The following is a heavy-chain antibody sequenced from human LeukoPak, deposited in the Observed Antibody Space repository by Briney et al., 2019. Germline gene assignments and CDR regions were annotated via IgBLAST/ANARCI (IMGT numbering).Heavy chain of an antibody. D-gene: IGHD2-21*02. CDR3: ATRPRIRGDPTPNYLDY. CDR1: GGSISSGGYS. J-gene: IGHJ4*02. V-gene: IGHV4-31*03. Sequence: SQTLSLTCTVSGGSISSGGYSWSWIRQHPGKGLEWIGYIYYSGSTYYNPSLKSRVTISVDTSKNQFSLKLSSVTAADTAVYYCATRPRIRGDPTPNYLDYWDQGTLVTVSS. CDR2: IYYSGST.